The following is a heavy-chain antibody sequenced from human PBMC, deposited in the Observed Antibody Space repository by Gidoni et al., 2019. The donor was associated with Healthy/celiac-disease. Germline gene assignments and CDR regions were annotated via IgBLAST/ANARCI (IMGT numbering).Heavy chain of an antibody. CDR3: ARDRGYEDY. CDR2: RKQDGSEK. J-gene: IGHJ4*02. CDR1: GFTFSSYW. Sequence: EVQLVESGGGLVQPGGSLRPSCAASGFTFSSYWMSWVSQAPGKGLEWVANRKQDGSEKYYVDSVKGRFTISRDNAKNSLYLQMNSLRAEDTAVYYCARDRGYEDYWGQGTLVTVSS. V-gene: IGHV3-7*01. D-gene: IGHD6-13*01.